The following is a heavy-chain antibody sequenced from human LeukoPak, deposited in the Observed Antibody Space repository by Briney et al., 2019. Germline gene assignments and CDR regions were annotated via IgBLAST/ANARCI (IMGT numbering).Heavy chain of an antibody. CDR3: ARDRGVAVAGNNWFDP. CDR2: FDPEDGET. J-gene: IGHJ5*02. CDR1: GYTLTELS. D-gene: IGHD6-19*01. V-gene: IGHV1-24*01. Sequence: ASVKVSCKVSGYTLTELSMHWVRQAPGEGLEWMGGFDPEDGETIYAQKFQGRVTMTEDTSTDTAYMELSSLRSEDTAVYYCARDRGVAVAGNNWFDPWGQGTLVTVSS.